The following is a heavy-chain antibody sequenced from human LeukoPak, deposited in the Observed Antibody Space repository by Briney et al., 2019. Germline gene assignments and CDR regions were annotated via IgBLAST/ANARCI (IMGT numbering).Heavy chain of an antibody. CDR3: AREYGGYSYGYGVEY. CDR2: IWYDGSNK. CDR1: GFTFSSYG. Sequence: GGSLRLSCAASGFTFSSYGMHWVRQAPGKGLEWVAVIWYDGSNKYYADSVKGRFTISRDNSKNTLYLQMNSLRAEDTAVYYCAREYGGYSYGYGVEYWGQGTLVTVSS. D-gene: IGHD5-18*01. J-gene: IGHJ4*02. V-gene: IGHV3-33*01.